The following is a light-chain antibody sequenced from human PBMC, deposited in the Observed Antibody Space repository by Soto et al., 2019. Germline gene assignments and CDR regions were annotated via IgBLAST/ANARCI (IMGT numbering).Light chain of an antibody. CDR2: LNSDGSH. CDR1: SGHSSYA. J-gene: IGLJ3*02. Sequence: QPVLTQSPSASASLGASVKLTCTLSSGHSSYAIAWHQQQPEKGPRFLMYLNSDGSHSKGDGIPDRFSGSSSGAERYLTISRLQAEDEADYYCQTWGTGPVVGGGTKLTVL. V-gene: IGLV4-69*02. CDR3: QTWGTGPV.